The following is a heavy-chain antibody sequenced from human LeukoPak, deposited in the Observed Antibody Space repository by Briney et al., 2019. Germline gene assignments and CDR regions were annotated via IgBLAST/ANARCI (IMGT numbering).Heavy chain of an antibody. D-gene: IGHD5-12*01. CDR3: ARESSSGYSGYDPVAFDY. J-gene: IGHJ4*02. V-gene: IGHV3-21*01. CDR2: ISSSSSYI. Sequence: GGSLRLSCAASGFTFSSYSMNWVRQAPGKGLEWVSSISSSSSYIYYADSVKGRFTIPRDNAKNSLYLQMNSLRAEDTAVYYCARESSSGYSGYDPVAFDYWGQGTLVTVSS. CDR1: GFTFSSYS.